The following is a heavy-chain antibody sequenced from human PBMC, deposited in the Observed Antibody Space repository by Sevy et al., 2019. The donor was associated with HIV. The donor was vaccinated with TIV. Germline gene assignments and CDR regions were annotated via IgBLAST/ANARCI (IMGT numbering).Heavy chain of an antibody. CDR2: ISSSGSTI. CDR1: GFTFSSYE. D-gene: IGHD4-4*01. J-gene: IGHJ6*02. CDR3: ARDNYSNLRAYYYGMDV. Sequence: GGSLRLSCAASGFTFSSYEMNWVHQAPGKGLEWVSYISSSGSTIYYADSVKGRFTISRDNAKNSLYLQMNSLRAEDTAVYYCARDNYSNLRAYYYGMDVWGQGTTVTVSS. V-gene: IGHV3-48*03.